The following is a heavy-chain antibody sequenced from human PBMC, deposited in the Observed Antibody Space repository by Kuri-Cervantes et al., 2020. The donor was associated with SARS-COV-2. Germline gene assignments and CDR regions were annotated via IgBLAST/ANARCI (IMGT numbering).Heavy chain of an antibody. CDR1: GYTLTELS. D-gene: IGHD2-15*01. CDR3: VVGFFSSRKWDY. CDR2: FDPEDGET. V-gene: IGHV1-24*01. Sequence: ASVKVSCKVSGYTLTELSMHWVRQAPGKGLEWMGGFDPEDGETIYAQKFQGRVTMTEDTSTSTVYMELSSLTSEDTAVYYCVVGFFSSRKWDYWGQGTLVTVSS. J-gene: IGHJ4*02.